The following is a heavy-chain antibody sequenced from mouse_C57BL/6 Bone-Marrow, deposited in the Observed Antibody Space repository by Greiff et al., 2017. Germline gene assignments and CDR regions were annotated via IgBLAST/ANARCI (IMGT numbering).Heavy chain of an antibody. CDR1: GYTFTSYG. Sequence: QVQLKESGAELARPGASVKLSCKASGYTFTSYGISWVKQRTGQGLEWIGEIYPRSGNTNYNEKFKGKATLTADKSSSTAYMELRSLTSEDSAVYCCARSIYYDYDGDWYFDVWGTGTTVTVSS. CDR3: ARSIYYDYDGDWYFDV. D-gene: IGHD2-4*01. V-gene: IGHV1-81*01. CDR2: IYPRSGNT. J-gene: IGHJ1*03.